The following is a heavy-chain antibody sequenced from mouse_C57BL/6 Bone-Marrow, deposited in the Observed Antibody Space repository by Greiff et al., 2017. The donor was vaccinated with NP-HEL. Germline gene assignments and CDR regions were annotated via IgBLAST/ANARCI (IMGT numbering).Heavy chain of an antibody. Sequence: QVQLQQPGAELVMPGASVKLSCKASGYTFTSYWMHWVKQRPGQGLEWIGEIDPSDSYTNYNPKFKGKSTLTVDKSSSTAYMQLSSPTSEDSAVYYCARSKVTTVVADYWGQGTTLTVSS. CDR3: ARSKVTTVVADY. CDR2: IDPSDSYT. D-gene: IGHD1-1*01. CDR1: GYTFTSYW. J-gene: IGHJ2*01. V-gene: IGHV1-69*01.